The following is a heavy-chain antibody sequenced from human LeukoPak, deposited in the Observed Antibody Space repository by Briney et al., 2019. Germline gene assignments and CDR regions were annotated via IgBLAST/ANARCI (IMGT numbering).Heavy chain of an antibody. CDR1: GYTFTSYY. J-gene: IGHJ4*02. CDR3: ATGELVRVFDY. CDR2: INPSGGST. Sequence: ASVKVSCKASGYTFTSYYMHWVRQAPGQGLEWMGIINPSGGSTSYAQKFQGRVTMTEDTSTDTAYMELSSLRSEDTAVYYCATGELVRVFDYWGQGTLVTVSS. V-gene: IGHV1-46*01.